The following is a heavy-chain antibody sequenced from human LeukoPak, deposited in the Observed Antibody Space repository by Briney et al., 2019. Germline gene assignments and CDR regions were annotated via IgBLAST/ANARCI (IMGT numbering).Heavy chain of an antibody. V-gene: IGHV3-33*06. D-gene: IGHD5-12*01. CDR3: AKLVATGVDFDY. Sequence: PGGSLRPSCAASGFTFSSYGMHWVRQAPGKGLEWVAVIWYDGSNKYYADSVKGRFTISRDNSKNTLYLQMNSLRAEDTAVYYCAKLVATGVDFDYWGQGTLVTVSS. J-gene: IGHJ4*02. CDR1: GFTFSSYG. CDR2: IWYDGSNK.